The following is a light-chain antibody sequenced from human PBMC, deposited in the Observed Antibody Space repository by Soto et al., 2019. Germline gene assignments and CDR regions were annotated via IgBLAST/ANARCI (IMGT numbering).Light chain of an antibody. CDR1: QSVSSF. CDR2: DAS. J-gene: IGKJ2*01. CDR3: QQRSNFMYT. V-gene: IGKV3-11*01. Sequence: EIVLTQSPATLSSSPGERVTLSCRASQSVSSFLAWYQQQPGQAPRLLIYDASNRATGIPARFSGSGSGTDFTLTIRSLEPEDFSVYYCQQRSNFMYTFGQGTKLELK.